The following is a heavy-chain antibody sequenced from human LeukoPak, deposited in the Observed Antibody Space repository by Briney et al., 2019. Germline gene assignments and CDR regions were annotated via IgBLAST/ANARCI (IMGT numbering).Heavy chain of an antibody. CDR1: GYTFTSYG. V-gene: IGHV1-18*01. J-gene: IGHJ5*02. Sequence: ASVKVSCKASGYTFTSYGISWVRQAPGQGLEWMGWISAYNGNTNYAQKLQGRVTMTTDTPTSTAYMELRSLRSDDTAVYYCASHPLGYCSSTSCLVRVNWFDPWGRGTLVTVSS. CDR3: ASHPLGYCSSTSCLVRVNWFDP. CDR2: ISAYNGNT. D-gene: IGHD2-2*01.